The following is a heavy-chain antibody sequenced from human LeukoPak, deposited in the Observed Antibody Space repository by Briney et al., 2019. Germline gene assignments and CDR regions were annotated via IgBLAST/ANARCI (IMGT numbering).Heavy chain of an antibody. V-gene: IGHV1-2*02. J-gene: IGHJ4*02. D-gene: IGHD4-17*01. CDR3: ARGGYGDRIDY. CDR2: INPNSGDT. CDR1: GYTFTGYY. Sequence: ASVKVSCKASGYTFTGYYVHWVRQAPGQGLEWMGWINPNSGDTNFAQKFQGRVTMTRDTSISTAYMELSRLRSEDTAVYYCARGGYGDRIDYWGQGTLVSVSS.